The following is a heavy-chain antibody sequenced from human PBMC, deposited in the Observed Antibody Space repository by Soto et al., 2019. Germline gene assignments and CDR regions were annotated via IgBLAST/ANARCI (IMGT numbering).Heavy chain of an antibody. V-gene: IGHV1-18*01. CDR3: ARGDVDTAMVIGFDY. CDR1: GYTLTSYG. Sequence: ASVKVSCKASGYTLTSYGISWVRQAPGQGLEWMGWISAYNGNTNYAQKLQGRVTMTTDTSTSTAYMELSRLRSDDTAVYYCARGDVDTAMVIGFDYWGQGTLVTVSS. J-gene: IGHJ4*02. CDR2: ISAYNGNT. D-gene: IGHD5-18*01.